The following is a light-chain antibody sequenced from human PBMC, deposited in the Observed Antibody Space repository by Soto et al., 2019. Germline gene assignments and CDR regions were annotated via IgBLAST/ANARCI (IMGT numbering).Light chain of an antibody. V-gene: IGKV1-39*01. J-gene: IGKJ1*01. Sequence: SSLSASVGGRVKITCRASQSISSYLNWYQQKPGKAPKLLIYAASSLQSGVPSRFSGSGSGTDFTLTISSLQPEDFATYYCQQSYSTLWTFGQGTKVDIK. CDR2: AAS. CDR3: QQSYSTLWT. CDR1: QSISSY.